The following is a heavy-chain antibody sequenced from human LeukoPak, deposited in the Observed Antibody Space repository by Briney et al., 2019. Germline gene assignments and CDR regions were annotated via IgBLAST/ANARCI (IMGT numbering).Heavy chain of an antibody. CDR1: GGTFSSYA. CDR2: IIPIFGTA. Sequence: SVKVSCKASGGTFSSYAISWVRQAPGQGLEWMGRIIPIFGTANYAQKFQGRVTITTDESTSTAYMELSSLRSEDTAVYCCARGATPPGEYYFDYWGQGTLVTVSS. CDR3: ARGATPPGEYYFDY. D-gene: IGHD1-26*01. J-gene: IGHJ4*02. V-gene: IGHV1-69*05.